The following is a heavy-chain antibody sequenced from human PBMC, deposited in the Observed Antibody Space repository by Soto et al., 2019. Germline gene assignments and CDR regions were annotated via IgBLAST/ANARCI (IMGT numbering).Heavy chain of an antibody. D-gene: IGHD3-22*01. V-gene: IGHV3-30*18. J-gene: IGHJ4*02. CDR3: AKDFGSSGPTAFDY. Sequence: PGGSLRLSCAASGFTFSSYSMNWVRQAPGKGLEWVAVISYDGSNKYYADSVKGRFTISRDNSKNTLYLQMNSLRAEDTAVYYCAKDFGSSGPTAFDYWGQGTLVTVSS. CDR1: GFTFSSYS. CDR2: ISYDGSNK.